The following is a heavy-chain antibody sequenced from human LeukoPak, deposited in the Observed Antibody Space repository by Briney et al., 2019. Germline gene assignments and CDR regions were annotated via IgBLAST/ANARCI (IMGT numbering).Heavy chain of an antibody. V-gene: IGHV3-48*02. CDR3: ARSVIAVAGYDAFDI. D-gene: IGHD6-19*01. CDR2: ISSRGFTI. CDR1: GFTFSAYS. J-gene: IGHJ3*02. Sequence: GGSLRLSCAASGFTFSAYSMNWVRQAPGGGLDWVSYISSRGFTIYYADSVKGRFTISRDNAKNSLYLEMNSLRDEDSAVYYCARSVIAVAGYDAFDIWGQGTVVTVSS.